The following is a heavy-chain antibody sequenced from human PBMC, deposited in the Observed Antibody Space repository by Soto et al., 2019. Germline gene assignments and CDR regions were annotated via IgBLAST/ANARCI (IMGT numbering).Heavy chain of an antibody. CDR3: ARDQGYCSSTSCYEHYYYYMDV. V-gene: IGHV3-7*01. J-gene: IGHJ6*03. CDR2: IKQDGSEK. CDR1: GFTFSSYW. Sequence: GGSLRLSCAASGFTFSSYWMSWVRQAPGKELERVANIKQDGSEKYYVDSVKGRFTISRDNAKNSLYLQMNSLRAEDTAVYYCARDQGYCSSTSCYEHYYYYMDVWGKGTTVTVSS. D-gene: IGHD2-2*01.